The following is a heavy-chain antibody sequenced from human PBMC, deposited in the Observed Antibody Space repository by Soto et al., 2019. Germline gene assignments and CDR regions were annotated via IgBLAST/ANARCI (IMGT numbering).Heavy chain of an antibody. CDR1: GFTFSDHY. Sequence: GGSLRLSCVGSGFTFSDHYIDWVRQAPGKGLEWVGRIRKQANIYTTHYAAAVKGRFTISRDDPKNSLYLQMNSLKTEDTAVYYCARSGSSTSCYDYWGRGTLVTVSS. V-gene: IGHV3-72*01. CDR3: ARSGSSTSCYDY. J-gene: IGHJ4*02. D-gene: IGHD2-2*01. CDR2: IRKQANIYTT.